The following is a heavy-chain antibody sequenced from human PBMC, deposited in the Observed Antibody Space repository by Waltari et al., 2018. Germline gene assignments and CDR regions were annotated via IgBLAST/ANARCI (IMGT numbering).Heavy chain of an antibody. V-gene: IGHV4-59*01. J-gene: IGHJ4*02. Sequence: QVQLQESGPGLVKPSETLSLTCTVSGGSISSYYWSWIRQPPGKGLEWIGYIYYSGSTNYNPSLKSRVTISVDTSKNQFSLKLSSVTAADTAVYYCARVGETSSRVLEWLPNYFDYWGQGTLVTVSS. D-gene: IGHD3-3*01. CDR3: ARVGETSSRVLEWLPNYFDY. CDR2: IYYSGST. CDR1: GGSISSYY.